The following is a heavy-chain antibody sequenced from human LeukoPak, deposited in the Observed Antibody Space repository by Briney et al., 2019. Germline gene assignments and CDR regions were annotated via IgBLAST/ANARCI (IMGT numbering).Heavy chain of an antibody. V-gene: IGHV3-23*01. D-gene: IGHD3-10*01. CDR1: GFTFSSYA. J-gene: IGHJ4*02. CDR3: AKDGSRVRGTYFDY. CDR2: ISGSGGST. Sequence: PGGSLRLSCAASGFTFSSYAMSWVRQAPGKGLEWVSAISGSGGSTYYADSVKGRFTISRDNSKNTLYLQTNSLRAEDTAVYYCAKDGSRVRGTYFDYWGQGTLVTVSS.